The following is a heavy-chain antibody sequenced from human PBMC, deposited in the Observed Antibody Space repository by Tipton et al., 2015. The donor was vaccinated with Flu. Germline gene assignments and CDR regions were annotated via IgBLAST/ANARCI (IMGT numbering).Heavy chain of an antibody. J-gene: IGHJ4*02. CDR1: GFTFDDYA. Sequence: SLRLSCAASGFTFDDYAMHWVRQAPGKGLEWVSLISWDGGSTYYADSVKGRFTISRDNSKNSLYLQMNSLRAEDTALYYCAKAHSSSWYIDYWGQGTLVTVSS. D-gene: IGHD6-13*01. V-gene: IGHV3-43D*04. CDR2: ISWDGGST. CDR3: AKAHSSSWYIDY.